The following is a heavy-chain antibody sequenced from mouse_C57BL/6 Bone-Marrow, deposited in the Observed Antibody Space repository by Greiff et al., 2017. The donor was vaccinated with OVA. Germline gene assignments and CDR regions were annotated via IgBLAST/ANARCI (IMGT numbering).Heavy chain of an antibody. Sequence: VKLVESGAELARPGASVKLSCKASGYTFTSSGISWVKQRTGQGLEWIGEIYTRSGNNYSNEKFKGKATLTADKSSSTAYMELRSLTSEDSAVYFCARRGNVYYDYDVWGQGTTLTVSS. CDR1: GYTFTSSG. V-gene: IGHV1-81*01. D-gene: IGHD2-4*01. CDR3: ARRGNVYYDYDV. CDR2: IYTRSGNN. J-gene: IGHJ2*01.